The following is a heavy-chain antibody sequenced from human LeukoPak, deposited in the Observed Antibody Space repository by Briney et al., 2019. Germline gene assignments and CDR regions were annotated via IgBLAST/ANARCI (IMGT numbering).Heavy chain of an antibody. D-gene: IGHD6-19*01. J-gene: IGHJ4*02. CDR2: ADYSGGT. CDR1: GDSFTSVTDY. V-gene: IGHV4-39*07. Sequence: SETLSLTCTVSGDSFTSVTDYWAWLRQPPGKGLEWIATADYSGGTYYNPSLESRVAISADMSKNQISLQLTSVTGADTAVYYCAGERGEEYSSGWYKTNFFYNWGQGIRVTVSS. CDR3: AGERGEEYSSGWYKTNFFYN.